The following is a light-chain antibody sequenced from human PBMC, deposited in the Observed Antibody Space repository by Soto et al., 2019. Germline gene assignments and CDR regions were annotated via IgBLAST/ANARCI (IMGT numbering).Light chain of an antibody. CDR1: SSDVGGYNY. Sequence: QSALTQPLTVSESPGQSVTISCTGTSSDVGGYNYVSWYQQHPGKAPKLMIYDVSKRPSGVPDRFSGSKSGNTASLTISGLQAEDEADYYCCSYAGSYIYVFGTGTKV. CDR2: DVS. CDR3: CSYAGSYIYV. V-gene: IGLV2-11*01. J-gene: IGLJ1*01.